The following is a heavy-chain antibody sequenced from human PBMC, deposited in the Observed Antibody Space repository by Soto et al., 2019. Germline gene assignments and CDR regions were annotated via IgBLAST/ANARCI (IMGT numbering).Heavy chain of an antibody. Sequence: SETLSLTCAVSGGSISSSDYFWTWIRQPPGEGLAWIGSIFYSGSTYYNPSLESRVTISVDTSKSQFSLKLASVTAADTALYYCASYYRYCNDGSCYDNWGQGTHVTVSS. CDR1: GGSISSSDYF. V-gene: IGHV4-39*01. CDR2: IFYSGST. D-gene: IGHD2-15*01. CDR3: ASYYRYCNDGSCYDN. J-gene: IGHJ4*02.